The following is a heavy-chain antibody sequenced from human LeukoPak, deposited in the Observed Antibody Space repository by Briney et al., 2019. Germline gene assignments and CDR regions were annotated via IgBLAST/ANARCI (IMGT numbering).Heavy chain of an antibody. CDR1: GFSFTEAW. V-gene: IGHV3-15*05. J-gene: IGHJ4*02. CDR2: IKSRIAGGTT. CDR3: TTDLDVRSLYY. D-gene: IGHD6-6*01. Sequence: GGSLRLSCAASGFSFTEAWMGWVRLTPGKGMEWIGRIKSRIAGGTTNYATPVQGRFTISRDDLKSTLYLQMDSLKTEDTAVYYCTTDLDVRSLYYWGQGTLVAVSS.